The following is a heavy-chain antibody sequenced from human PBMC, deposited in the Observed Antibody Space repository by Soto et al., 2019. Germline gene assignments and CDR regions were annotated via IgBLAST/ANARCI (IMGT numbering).Heavy chain of an antibody. V-gene: IGHV1-69*13. D-gene: IGHD2-21*02. CDR2: IIPIFGTA. CDR3: ARSIVVVTALDY. J-gene: IGHJ4*02. Sequence: SVKVSCKASGGTFSSYAISWVRQAPGQGLEWMGGIIPIFGTADYAQKFQGRVTITADESTSTAYMELSSLRSEDTAVYYCARSIVVVTALDYWGQGTLVTVSS. CDR1: GGTFSSYA.